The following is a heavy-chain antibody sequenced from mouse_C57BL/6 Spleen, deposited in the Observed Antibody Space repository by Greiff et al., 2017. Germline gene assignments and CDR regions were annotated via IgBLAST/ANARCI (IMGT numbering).Heavy chain of an antibody. CDR2: IDPSDSET. J-gene: IGHJ2*01. Sequence: QVQLQQPGAELVRPGSSVKLSCKASGYTFTSYWMHWVKQRPIQGLEWIGNIDPSDSETHYNQKFKDKATLTVDKSSSTAYMQLRSLTSEDSAVYYCARGGGKTGYYFDYWGQGTTLTVSS. CDR1: GYTFTSYW. D-gene: IGHD4-1*01. CDR3: ARGGGKTGYYFDY. V-gene: IGHV1-52*01.